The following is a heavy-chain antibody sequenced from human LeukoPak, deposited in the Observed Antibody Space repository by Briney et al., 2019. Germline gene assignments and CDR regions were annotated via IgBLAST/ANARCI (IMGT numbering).Heavy chain of an antibody. J-gene: IGHJ4*02. CDR3: AAGGEVPEDIVVVPAG. CDR1: GYTFTGYY. Sequence: ASVKVSCEASGYTFTGYYMHWVRQAPGQGLEWMGRINPNSGGTNYAQKFQGRVTMTRDTSISTAYMELSRLRSDDTAVYYCAAGGEVPEDIVVVPAGWGQGTLVTVSS. D-gene: IGHD2-2*01. CDR2: INPNSGGT. V-gene: IGHV1-2*06.